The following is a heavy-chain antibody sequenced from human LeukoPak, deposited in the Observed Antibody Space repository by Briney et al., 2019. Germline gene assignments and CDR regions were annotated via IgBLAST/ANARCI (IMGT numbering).Heavy chain of an antibody. CDR2: ISSSSSYI. V-gene: IGHV3-21*01. J-gene: IGHJ4*02. Sequence: GGSLRLSCAASGFTFSSYSMNWVRQAPGKGLEWVSSISSSSSYIYYADSVKGRFTISRDNAKNSLYLQMNSLRAEDTAVYCCARAPWGSSGWNLFDYWGQGTLVTASS. D-gene: IGHD6-19*01. CDR1: GFTFSSYS. CDR3: ARAPWGSSGWNLFDY.